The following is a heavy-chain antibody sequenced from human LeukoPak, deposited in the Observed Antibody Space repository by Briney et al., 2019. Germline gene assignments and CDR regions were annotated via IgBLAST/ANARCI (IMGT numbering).Heavy chain of an antibody. V-gene: IGHV1-2*02. CDR2: INPNSGDT. D-gene: IGHD2-15*01. Sequence: GASVKVSCKTSGYTFAAYYIHWVRQAPGQGLEWMGWINPNSGDTKFAQRFQGRVTLTRDTSMRTAYMEVRSLRSDDTAIYYCAGDQDSGAWLDIWGQGTLVTVSS. J-gene: IGHJ4*02. CDR3: AGDQDSGAWLDI. CDR1: GYTFAAYY.